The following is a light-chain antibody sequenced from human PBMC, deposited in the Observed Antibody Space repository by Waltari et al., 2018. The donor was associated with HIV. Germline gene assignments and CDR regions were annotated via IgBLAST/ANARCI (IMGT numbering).Light chain of an antibody. CDR3: SSYTSSITPLV. V-gene: IGLV2-14*01. CDR2: EVN. CDR1: SSDVGGYNY. J-gene: IGLJ1*01. Sequence: QSALTQPASVSGSPGPSITISCTGTSSDVGGYNYVSWYQQHPGKAPKLMIYEVNNRPSGVSNRFSGSKSGNTASLTISGLQAEDEADYYCSSYTSSITPLVFGTGTKVTVL.